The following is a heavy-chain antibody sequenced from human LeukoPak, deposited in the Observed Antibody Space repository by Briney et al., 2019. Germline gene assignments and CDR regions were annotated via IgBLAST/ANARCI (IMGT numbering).Heavy chain of an antibody. CDR2: ITSSSSYI. Sequence: GGSLRLSCAASGFTVSNSYMSWVRQAPGKGLEWVSSITSSSSYIYYADSVMGRFTISRDNANNSLYLQMNSLRAEDTAVYYCARHVVAVGFDYWGQGTLVTVSS. CDR3: ARHVVAVGFDY. J-gene: IGHJ4*02. V-gene: IGHV3-21*01. D-gene: IGHD3-22*01. CDR1: GFTVSNSY.